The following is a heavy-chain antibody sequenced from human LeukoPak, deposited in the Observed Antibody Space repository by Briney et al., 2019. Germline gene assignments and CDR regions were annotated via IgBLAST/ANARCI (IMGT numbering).Heavy chain of an antibody. V-gene: IGHV3-74*01. Sequence: GGSLRLSCVASGFTFSDYWMHWVRQAPGKGLMWVSRINSDGSSTNYADFVKGRFTISRDNAKNSLYLQMNSLRAEDTAVYYCARVPHAMVRGVIITEFYFDYWGQGTLVTVSS. J-gene: IGHJ4*02. CDR2: INSDGSST. CDR1: GFTFSDYW. D-gene: IGHD3-10*01. CDR3: ARVPHAMVRGVIITEFYFDY.